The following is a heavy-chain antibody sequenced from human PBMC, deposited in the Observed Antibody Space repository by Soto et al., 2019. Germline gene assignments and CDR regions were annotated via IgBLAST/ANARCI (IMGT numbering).Heavy chain of an antibody. V-gene: IGHV3-23*01. D-gene: IGHD2-21*02. CDR1: GCTFSTYD. J-gene: IGHJ4*02. CDR2: ISGGGGST. CDR3: VGGRYRWVDY. Sequence: PGGSLRLSCAASGCTFSTYDMSWVRQAPGKGLEWVSAISGGGGSTYYADSVKGRFTISRDNSKNTLYLQMNSLTVEDTAEYYCVGGRYRWVDYWGQGTLVTVSS.